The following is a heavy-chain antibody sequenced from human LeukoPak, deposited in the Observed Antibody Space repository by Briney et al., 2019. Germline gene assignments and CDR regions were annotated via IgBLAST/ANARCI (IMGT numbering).Heavy chain of an antibody. CDR3: ARDIFTVAGAVDY. Sequence: GGSLRLSCAASGFTFSSYEMSWVRQAPGKGLEWVSYISSSGSTIYYADSVKGRFTISRDNAKNSLYLQMNSLRAEDTSVYYCARDIFTVAGAVDYWGQGTLVTVSS. J-gene: IGHJ4*02. CDR1: GFTFSSYE. D-gene: IGHD6-19*01. CDR2: ISSSGSTI. V-gene: IGHV3-48*03.